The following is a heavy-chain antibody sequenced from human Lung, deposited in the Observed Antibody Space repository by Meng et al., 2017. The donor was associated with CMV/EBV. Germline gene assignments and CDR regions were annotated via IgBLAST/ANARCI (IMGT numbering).Heavy chain of an antibody. CDR2: SYYTGA. V-gene: IGHV4-31*03. CDR1: GGPIKNPNYY. D-gene: IGHD3-10*01. Sequence: LRLSXTVSGGPIKNPNYYWSWNRHQPGKGLEWLGYSYYTGAYYNPSLASRIFISLDSSHNRYSLTLRDVTAADTALYFCARMRGSGSEDSWGPGTLVTVSS. J-gene: IGHJ5*02. CDR3: ARMRGSGSEDS.